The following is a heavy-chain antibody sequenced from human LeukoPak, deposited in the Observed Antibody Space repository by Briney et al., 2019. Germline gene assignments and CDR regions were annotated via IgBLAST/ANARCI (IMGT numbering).Heavy chain of an antibody. D-gene: IGHD4-17*01. Sequence: GASVKVSCKASGYTFAIYGINWVRQAPGQGLEWMGRIIPILGIANYAQKFQGRVTITADKSTSTAYMELSSLRSEDTAVYYCARDDYGGNSRFDYWGQGTLVTVSS. CDR1: GYTFAIYG. V-gene: IGHV1-69*04. CDR3: ARDDYGGNSRFDY. CDR2: IIPILGIA. J-gene: IGHJ4*02.